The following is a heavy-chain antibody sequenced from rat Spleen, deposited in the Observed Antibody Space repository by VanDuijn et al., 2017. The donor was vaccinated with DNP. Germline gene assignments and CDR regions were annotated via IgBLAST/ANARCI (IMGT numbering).Heavy chain of an antibody. CDR1: GFNFNDYW. V-gene: IGHV4-2*01. J-gene: IGHJ2*01. Sequence: EVKLVESGGGLVQPGRSLKLSCAASGFNFNDYWMGWVRQAPGKGLEWIGEISKDGTKIIYTPSLKEKITISRDNAQNTLYLQKSKLGSEDTAIYYCAKGPNYGGWSDYFDYWGQGVMVTVSS. CDR2: ISKDGTKI. CDR3: AKGPNYGGWSDYFDY. D-gene: IGHD1-11*01.